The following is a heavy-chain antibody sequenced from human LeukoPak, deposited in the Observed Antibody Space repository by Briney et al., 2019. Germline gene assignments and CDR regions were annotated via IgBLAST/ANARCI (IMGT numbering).Heavy chain of an antibody. CDR2: IYYSGST. J-gene: IGHJ4*02. Sequence: LRLSCAASGFTFSDYYMSWIRQHPGKGLEWIGYIYYSGSTYYNPSLKSRVTISVDTSKNQFSLKLSSVTAADTAVYYCARDLGYSSGWYPFDYWGQGTLVTVSS. D-gene: IGHD6-19*01. CDR3: ARDLGYSSGWYPFDY. CDR1: GFTFSDYY. V-gene: IGHV4-31*02.